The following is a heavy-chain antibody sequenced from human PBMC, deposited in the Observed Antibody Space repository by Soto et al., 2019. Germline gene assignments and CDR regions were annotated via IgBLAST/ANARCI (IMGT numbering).Heavy chain of an antibody. CDR1: GFTFSSYG. CDR2: IWYDGSNK. V-gene: IGHV3-33*01. J-gene: IGHJ3*02. Sequence: GGSLRLSCAASGFTFSSYGMHWVRQAPGKVLEWVAVIWYDGSNKYYADSVKGRFTISRDNSKNTLYLQMNSLRAEDPAVYYCARGGGVGGDDAFDIWGQGTMVTVSS. CDR3: ARGGGVGGDDAFDI. D-gene: IGHD2-8*01.